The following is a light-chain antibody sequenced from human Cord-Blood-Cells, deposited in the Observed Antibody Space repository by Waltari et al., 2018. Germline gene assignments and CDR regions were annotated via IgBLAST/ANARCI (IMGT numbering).Light chain of an antibody. CDR1: SSDDGSYNL. CDR2: EGS. CDR3: CSYAGSSTWV. J-gene: IGLJ3*02. V-gene: IGLV2-23*01. Sequence: QSALTQPASVSGSPGQSITISCTGTSSDDGSYNLVSWYQQPPGKAPKLMNYEGSTRPSGVSNRFSGSNSGNTASLTISGLQAEDEADYYCCSYAGSSTWVFGGGTKLTVL.